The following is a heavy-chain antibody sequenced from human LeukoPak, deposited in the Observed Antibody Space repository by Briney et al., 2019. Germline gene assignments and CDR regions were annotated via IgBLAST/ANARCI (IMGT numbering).Heavy chain of an antibody. J-gene: IGHJ4*02. D-gene: IGHD2-2*01. CDR3: ATDQNRYCSSTSCLPYFDY. Sequence: GGSLRLSCAASGFTFSSYGMHWVRQAPGKGLEWVAFIRYDGSNKYYADSVKGRFTISRDNSKNTLYLQMNSLRAEDTAVYYCATDQNRYCSSTSCLPYFDYWGQGTLVTVSS. CDR2: IRYDGSNK. CDR1: GFTFSSYG. V-gene: IGHV3-30*02.